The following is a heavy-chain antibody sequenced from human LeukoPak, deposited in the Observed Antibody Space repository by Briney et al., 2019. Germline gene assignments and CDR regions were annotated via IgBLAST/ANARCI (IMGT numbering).Heavy chain of an antibody. CDR2: INPNNGDT. CDR3: ARDVYTNTCSTQFDP. V-gene: IGHV1-2*02. Sequence: ASVKVSCKASGYTFTGYYIHWVRQAPGQGLEWMGWINPNNGDTNYAQKFQDRVTMTRDTSISTAYMELSSLRSDDTAVYNCARDVYTNTCSTQFDPWGQGTLVTVSS. D-gene: IGHD3-16*01. J-gene: IGHJ5*02. CDR1: GYTFTGYY.